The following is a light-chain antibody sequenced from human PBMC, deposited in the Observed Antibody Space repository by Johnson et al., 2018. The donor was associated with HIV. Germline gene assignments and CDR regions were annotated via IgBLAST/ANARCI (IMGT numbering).Light chain of an antibody. Sequence: QSALTQPPSMSAAPGQRVTISCSGSSSNIGNNYVSWYQQVPGAAPKLLIYDNNRRPSGIPDRFSGSKSGTSATLGITGLQPRDEADYYCGTWDSSLSAYVFGTGTTITVL. J-gene: IGLJ1*01. V-gene: IGLV1-51*01. CDR2: DNN. CDR1: SSNIGNNY. CDR3: GTWDSSLSAYV.